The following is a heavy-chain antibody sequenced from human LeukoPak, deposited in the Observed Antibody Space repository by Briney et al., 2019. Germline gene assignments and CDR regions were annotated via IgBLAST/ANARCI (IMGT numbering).Heavy chain of an antibody. CDR2: NSAYNGNT. D-gene: IGHD3-16*01. V-gene: IGHV1-18*01. CDR1: GYTFSHYG. Sequence: ASVKVSCKASGYTFSHYGINWVRQAPGQGLESMGWNSAYNGNTNYAQNLQGRVTMTADTSTSIAYMELRSLRPDDTAVYYCVRDGGGLYYYYYMDVWGTGTTVTVSS. CDR3: VRDGGGLYYYYYMDV. J-gene: IGHJ6*03.